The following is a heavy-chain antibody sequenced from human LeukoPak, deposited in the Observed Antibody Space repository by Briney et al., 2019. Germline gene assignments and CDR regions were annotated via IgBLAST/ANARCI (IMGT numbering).Heavy chain of an antibody. Sequence: PGRSLRLSCAASGFTFSSYGMHWVRQAPGKGLEWVAVTWYDGSNKYYADSVKGRFTISRDNSKNTLYLQMNSLRAEDTAVYYCARDRGLRLGELSLGFDYWGQGTLVTVSS. CDR2: TWYDGSNK. CDR3: ARDRGLRLGELSLGFDY. J-gene: IGHJ4*02. V-gene: IGHV3-33*01. CDR1: GFTFSSYG. D-gene: IGHD3-16*02.